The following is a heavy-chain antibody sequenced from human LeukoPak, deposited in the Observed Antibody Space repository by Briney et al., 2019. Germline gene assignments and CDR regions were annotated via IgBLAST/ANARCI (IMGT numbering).Heavy chain of an antibody. V-gene: IGHV3-33*01. D-gene: IGHD3-16*01. J-gene: IGHJ4*02. CDR1: GFSFSFYG. CDR3: TRWGAGGLTLDY. CDR2: IWNDGSQK. Sequence: GGSLGLSCATSGFSFSFYGMQWVRQAPGKGLEWVAVIWNDGSQKYYGDSVKGRFTISKDNSRKTVNLQMDSLRAEDTAIYYCTRWGAGGLTLDYWGQGVLVTVSS.